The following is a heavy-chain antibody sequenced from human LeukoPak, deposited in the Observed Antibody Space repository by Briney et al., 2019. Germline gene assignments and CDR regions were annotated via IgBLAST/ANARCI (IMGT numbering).Heavy chain of an antibody. V-gene: IGHV3-23*01. CDR3: AKPTLRYCSGGSCYWFDT. Sequence: TGGSLRLSCAASGFTFSSYAMSWVRQAPGKGLEWVSTISGSGDSTYYADSMKGRFTISRGNSKNTLYLQMNSLRAEDTAVYYCAKPTLRYCSGGSCYWFDTWGQGTLVTVSS. CDR2: ISGSGDST. CDR1: GFTFSSYA. J-gene: IGHJ5*02. D-gene: IGHD2-15*01.